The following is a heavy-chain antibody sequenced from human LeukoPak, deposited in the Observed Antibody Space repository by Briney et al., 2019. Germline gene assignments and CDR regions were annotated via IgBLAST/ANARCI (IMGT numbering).Heavy chain of an antibody. D-gene: IGHD3-22*01. CDR3: ARERRALFYDSSGYTGGGAFDI. J-gene: IGHJ3*02. CDR2: ISYDGSNK. CDR1: GFTFSSYA. Sequence: GGSLRLSCAASGFTFSSYAMHWVRQAPGKGLEWVAVISYDGSNKYYADSVKGRFTISRDNSKNTLYLQMNSLRAEDTAVYYCARERRALFYDSSGYTGGGAFDIWGQGTMVTVSS. V-gene: IGHV3-30-3*01.